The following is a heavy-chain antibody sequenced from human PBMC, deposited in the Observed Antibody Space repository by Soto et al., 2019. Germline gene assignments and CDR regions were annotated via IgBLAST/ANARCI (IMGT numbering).Heavy chain of an antibody. CDR1: SDSISSYY. J-gene: IGHJ4*02. CDR3: ARAVGDPLYYLDY. D-gene: IGHD6-19*01. Sequence: QVQLQESGPGLVRPSETLSLTCTVSSDSISSYYWIWIRQSPGKGLEWIGYTDYSGNTNYNPSLKSRVTISGDTSKNQFSLRLSSVTAADTAVYYCARAVGDPLYYLDYWGQETLVTVSS. CDR2: TDYSGNT. V-gene: IGHV4-59*08.